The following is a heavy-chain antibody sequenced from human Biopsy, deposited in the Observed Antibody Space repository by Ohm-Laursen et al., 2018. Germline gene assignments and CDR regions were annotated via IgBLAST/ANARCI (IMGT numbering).Heavy chain of an antibody. CDR2: ISNSGNT. D-gene: IGHD2-15*01. Sequence: TLSLTCTVSGDSINSSYWSWIRQPPGKGLEWIGFISNSGNTNYNPSLKSRVTISVDTSKNQISLKLDSVTVADTAVSYCARRGSGGRSFDYWGQGSLVTVSS. CDR1: GDSINSSY. V-gene: IGHV4-59*08. CDR3: ARRGSGGRSFDY. J-gene: IGHJ4*02.